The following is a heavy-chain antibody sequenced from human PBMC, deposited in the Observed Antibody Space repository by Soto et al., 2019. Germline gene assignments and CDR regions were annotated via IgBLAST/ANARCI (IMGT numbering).Heavy chain of an antibody. V-gene: IGHV4-39*01. J-gene: IGHJ4*02. D-gene: IGHD3-22*01. CDR3: ARLPARRYNDSSRYPDY. Sequence: VLGGSIISSSGYWSWISKPPGKGLEWIGSIYYSGSTYYNPSLKSRVTISVDTSKNQFSLKLSSVTAADTAVYYCARLPARRYNDSSRYPDYWGQGTLVTVSS. CDR2: IYYSGST. CDR1: GGSIISSSGY.